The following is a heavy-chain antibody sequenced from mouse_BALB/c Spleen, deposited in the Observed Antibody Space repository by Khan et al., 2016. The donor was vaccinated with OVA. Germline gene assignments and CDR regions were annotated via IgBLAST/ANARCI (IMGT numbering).Heavy chain of an antibody. D-gene: IGHD1-1*01. J-gene: IGHJ3*01. CDR3: ACELRGFAY. V-gene: IGHV3-8*02. CDR2: ISYSGNA. CDR1: GDSITSGY. Sequence: EVQLQESGPSLVKPSQTLSLTCSVTGDSITSGYWNWIRKFPGNKLEYMGYISYSGNAYYNPSLKSRISITRATSKNHNYLQLNSVTTEDTATYYCACELRGFAYWGQGTLVTVSA.